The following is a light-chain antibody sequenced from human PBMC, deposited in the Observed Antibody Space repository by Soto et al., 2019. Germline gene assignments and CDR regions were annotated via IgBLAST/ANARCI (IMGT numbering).Light chain of an antibody. J-gene: IGKJ1*01. CDR2: GAS. V-gene: IGKV3-15*01. CDR1: QSVSRN. CDR3: QQYNNWPPWT. Sequence: ELVMAQSPATLSVSPGERATLSCRASQSVSRNLAWYQQKPGQAPRHLIYGASTRATGIPARFSGSGSGTEFTLTISSLQSEDFAVYYCQQYNNWPPWTFGQGTKVEIK.